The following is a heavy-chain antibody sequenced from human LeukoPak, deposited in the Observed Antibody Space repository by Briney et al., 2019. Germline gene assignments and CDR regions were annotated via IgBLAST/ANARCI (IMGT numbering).Heavy chain of an antibody. V-gene: IGHV1-2*02. J-gene: IGHJ6*03. D-gene: IGHD1-26*01. CDR2: INPNSGGT. CDR1: GYTFTGYY. Sequence: GASVKVSCKASGYTFTGYYMHWVRQAPGQGLEWMGWINPNSGGTNYAQKFQGRVTMTRDTSISTAYMELSRLRSDDTAVYYWARDTGSYWGYYYYYMDVWGKGTTVTVSS. CDR3: ARDTGSYWGYYYYYMDV.